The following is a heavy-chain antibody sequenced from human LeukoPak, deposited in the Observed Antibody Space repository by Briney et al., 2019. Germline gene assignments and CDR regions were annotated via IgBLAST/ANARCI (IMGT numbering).Heavy chain of an antibody. D-gene: IGHD2-8*01. V-gene: IGHV1-18*01. CDR1: GYTFTSYG. CDR3: ARDLRLGYCTNGVCSFDY. CDR2: ISAYNGNT. J-gene: IGHJ4*02. Sequence: ASVKVSCKASGYTFTSYGISWVRQAPGQGLEWMGWISAYNGNTNYAQKLQGRVTMTTDTSTSTAYMELRSLRSDDTAVYYCARDLRLGYCTNGVCSFDYWGQGTLVTVSS.